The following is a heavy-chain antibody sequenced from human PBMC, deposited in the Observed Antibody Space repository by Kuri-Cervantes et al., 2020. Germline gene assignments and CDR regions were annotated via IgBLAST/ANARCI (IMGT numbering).Heavy chain of an antibody. J-gene: IGHJ6*02. V-gene: IGHV1-46*01. CDR3: ARVVAGLYYYYGMDV. D-gene: IGHD6-19*01. CDR2: INPSGGST. Sequence: ASVKVSCKASGYTFTSYYMHWVRQAPGQGLEWMGIINPSGGSTSYAQKFQGRVTMTRDTSTSTVYMELSSLRSEDTAVYYCARVVAGLYYYYGMDVWAKGPRSPSP. CDR1: GYTFTSYY.